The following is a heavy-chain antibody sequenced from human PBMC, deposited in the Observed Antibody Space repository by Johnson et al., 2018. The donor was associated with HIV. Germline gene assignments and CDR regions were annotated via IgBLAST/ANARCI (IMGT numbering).Heavy chain of an antibody. D-gene: IGHD3-10*01. CDR1: GFRFDDYG. J-gene: IGHJ3*01. CDR3: AKDIGPSGSGSYS. V-gene: IGHV3-20*04. Sequence: MLLVESGGGVVRPGGSLRLSCAASGFRFDDYGMTWVRQAPGKGLEWVSGINWNGDSTGYADSVKGRFTISRDNAKNSLYLQMNSLRAEDTALYYCAKDIGPSGSGSYSWGQGTMVTVSS. CDR2: INWNGDST.